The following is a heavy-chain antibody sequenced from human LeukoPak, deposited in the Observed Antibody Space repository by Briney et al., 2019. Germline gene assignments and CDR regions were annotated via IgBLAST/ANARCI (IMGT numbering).Heavy chain of an antibody. J-gene: IGHJ4*02. CDR1: GFTFGDYA. V-gene: IGHV3-49*03. Sequence: PGGSLRLSCTASGFTFGDYAMSWFRQAPGKGLEWVGFIRSKAYGGTTEYAASVKGRFTISRVDSKSIAYLQMNSLKTEDTAVYYCTRGGWFGELGDFDYWGQGTLVTVSS. D-gene: IGHD3-10*01. CDR3: TRGGWFGELGDFDY. CDR2: IRSKAYGGTT.